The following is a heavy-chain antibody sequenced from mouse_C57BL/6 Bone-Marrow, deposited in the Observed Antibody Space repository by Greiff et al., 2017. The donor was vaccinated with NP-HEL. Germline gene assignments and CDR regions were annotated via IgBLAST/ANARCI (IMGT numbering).Heavy chain of an antibody. Sequence: QVQLQQPGAELVKPGASVKLSCKASGYTFTSYWMQWVKQRPGQGLEWIGEIDPSDSHTNYNQKFKGKATLTVDTSSSTAYMQLSSLTSEDSAVYYCARRGGNYVDWFAYWGQGTLVTVSA. D-gene: IGHD2-1*01. CDR2: IDPSDSHT. CDR3: ARRGGNYVDWFAY. J-gene: IGHJ3*01. V-gene: IGHV1-50*01. CDR1: GYTFTSYW.